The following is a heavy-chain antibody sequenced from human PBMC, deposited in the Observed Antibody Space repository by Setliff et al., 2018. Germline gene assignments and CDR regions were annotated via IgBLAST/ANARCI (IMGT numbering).Heavy chain of an antibody. CDR1: GYSISSGFS. Sequence: PSETLSLTCAVSGYSISSGFSWVWIRQSPGKGLEWIGRILFSGDTYYNPSLNSRVTISADTSKNQFPLNLSAVTAADTAVYYCARDNRARHYMDVWGKGTTVTVSS. D-gene: IGHD3-10*01. V-gene: IGHV4-38-2*02. CDR2: ILFSGDT. CDR3: ARDNRARHYMDV. J-gene: IGHJ6*03.